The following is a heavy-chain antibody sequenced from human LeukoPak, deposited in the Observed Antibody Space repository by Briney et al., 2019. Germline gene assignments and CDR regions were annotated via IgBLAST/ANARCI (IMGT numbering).Heavy chain of an antibody. V-gene: IGHV3-74*01. J-gene: IGHJ4*02. CDR3: ARGHLTYYYDSSGKVNDF. D-gene: IGHD3-22*01. CDR1: GFTFNIHW. CDR2: INSDGSTT. Sequence: TGGSLRLSCAASGFTFNIHWMHWVRQAPGKGLVWVSRINSDGSTTYYADSVKGRFTIYRDNAKNTLYLQMNSLRAEDTALYYCARGHLTYYYDSSGKVNDFWGQGTLVTVSS.